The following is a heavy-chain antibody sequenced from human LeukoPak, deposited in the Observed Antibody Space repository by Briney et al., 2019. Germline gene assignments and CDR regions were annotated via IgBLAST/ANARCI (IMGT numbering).Heavy chain of an antibody. V-gene: IGHV3-23*01. CDR3: AKQEEQWLVRGAFDY. CDR1: GFTFSSYA. Sequence: GGSLRLSCAASGFTFSSYAMSWVRQAPGKGLEWVSAISGSGGSTYYADSVKGRFTISRDNSKNTLYLRMNSLRAEDTAVYYCAKQEEQWLVRGAFDYWGQGTLVTVSS. CDR2: ISGSGGST. J-gene: IGHJ4*02. D-gene: IGHD6-19*01.